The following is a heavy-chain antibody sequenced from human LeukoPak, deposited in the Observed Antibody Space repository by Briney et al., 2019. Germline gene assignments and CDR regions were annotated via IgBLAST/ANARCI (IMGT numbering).Heavy chain of an antibody. CDR3: ASRSTGMDV. D-gene: IGHD5/OR15-5a*01. CDR1: GYPFTSYD. Sequence: PLASVKVSCKASGYPFTSYDINWVRQATGQGLEWMGWMNPNSGNTGYAQKFPGRVTMTRNTSISTAYMELSSLRSEDTAVYYCASRSTGMDVWGQGTTVTVSS. J-gene: IGHJ6*02. CDR2: MNPNSGNT. V-gene: IGHV1-8*01.